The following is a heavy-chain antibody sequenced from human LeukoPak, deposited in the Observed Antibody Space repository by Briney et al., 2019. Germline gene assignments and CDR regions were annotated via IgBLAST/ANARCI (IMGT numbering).Heavy chain of an antibody. CDR2: ISYDGSNK. D-gene: IGHD3-22*01. CDR3: AKFSRFGYYDSSGYFDAFDI. J-gene: IGHJ3*02. Sequence: PGGSLRLSCAASGFTFSRYAMHWVSQAPGKWLEWVAVISYDGSNKYYADCVKGRFTISRDNSKNTLYLQMNSLRAEDTAVYYCAKFSRFGYYDSSGYFDAFDIWGQGTMVTVSS. CDR1: GFTFSRYA. V-gene: IGHV3-30*04.